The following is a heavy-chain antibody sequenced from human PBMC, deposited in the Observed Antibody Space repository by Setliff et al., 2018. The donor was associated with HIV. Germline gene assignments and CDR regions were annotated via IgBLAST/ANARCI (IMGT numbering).Heavy chain of an antibody. CDR3: ARGGTSSNWFDP. CDR2: IYNSEMI. CDR1: GAPISSDT. J-gene: IGHJ5*02. Sequence: KPSETLSLTCIVSGAPISSDTWSWIRQPPGKGLQWIGFIYNSEMINYNPSLKSRVSMSLDTSKNQFSLKLTSVTAADTAVYYCARGGTSSNWFDPWGQGTLVTVSS. V-gene: IGHV4-59*01. D-gene: IGHD1-26*01.